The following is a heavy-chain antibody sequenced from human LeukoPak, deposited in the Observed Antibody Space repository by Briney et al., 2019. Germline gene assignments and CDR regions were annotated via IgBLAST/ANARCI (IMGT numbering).Heavy chain of an antibody. J-gene: IGHJ4*02. CDR3: AKDMGPRGYSPVDY. CDR1: GFTFDDYA. Sequence: PGGSLRHSCAASGFTFDDYAMHWVRHAPGKGLEWVSGISWNSGSIGYADSVKGRFTISRDNAKNSLYLQMNSLRAEDTALYYCAKDMGPRGYSPVDYWGQGTLVTVSS. D-gene: IGHD5-18*01. CDR2: ISWNSGSI. V-gene: IGHV3-9*01.